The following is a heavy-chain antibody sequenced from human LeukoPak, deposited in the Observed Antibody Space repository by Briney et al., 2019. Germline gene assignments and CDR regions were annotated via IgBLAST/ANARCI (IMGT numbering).Heavy chain of an antibody. J-gene: IGHJ3*02. CDR3: ARATMARGVIMYAFDI. Sequence: GGSLRLSCAASGLTFSSYSMNLVRQAPGKGLEWVSSISSSSSYIYYADSVKGRFTIDRDNAKNSLYLQMNSLRAEDTAVYYCARATMARGVIMYAFDIWGQGTMVTVSS. V-gene: IGHV3-21*01. D-gene: IGHD3-10*01. CDR1: GLTFSSYS. CDR2: ISSSSSYI.